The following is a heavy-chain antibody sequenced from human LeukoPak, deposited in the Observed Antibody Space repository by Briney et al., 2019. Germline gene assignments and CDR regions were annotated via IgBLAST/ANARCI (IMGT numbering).Heavy chain of an antibody. CDR1: GGSITNYY. D-gene: IGHD3-3*01. CDR2: IYYSGNT. Sequence: SETLSLTCAVSGGSITNYYWSWIRQAPGKGLEWIGCIYYSGNTNYNPALKSRFTISVDASKNQFSLKLSSVTAADTAVYYGARAKPYYDFWSGYTSQIDYWGQGTLVTVSS. CDR3: ARAKPYYDFWSGYTSQIDY. J-gene: IGHJ4*02. V-gene: IGHV4-59*12.